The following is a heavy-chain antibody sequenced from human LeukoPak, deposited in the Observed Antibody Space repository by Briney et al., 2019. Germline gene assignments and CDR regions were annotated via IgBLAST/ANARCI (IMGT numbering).Heavy chain of an antibody. Sequence: GGSLRLSCAASGFTVSSYWMHWVRQVPGKGLVWVSRMNVEGSVTSYADFVKGRFTISRDIAKNTLYLQMNTLTAEDTAVYYCARDFGGSSDFWGQGTLVTVSS. J-gene: IGHJ4*02. CDR2: MNVEGSVT. V-gene: IGHV3-74*01. CDR1: GFTVSSYW. CDR3: ARDFGGSSDF. D-gene: IGHD2-15*01.